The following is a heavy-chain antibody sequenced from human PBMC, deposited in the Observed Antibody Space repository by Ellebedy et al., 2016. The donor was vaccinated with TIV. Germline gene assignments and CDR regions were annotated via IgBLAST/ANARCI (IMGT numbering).Heavy chain of an antibody. CDR2: ITGKGFGGTT. J-gene: IGHJ4*02. CDR3: ARDTYGHTAPPFY. V-gene: IGHV3-49*03. D-gene: IGHD3-10*01. Sequence: PGGSLRLSCTASGFTFGDYAMSWFRQPPGKGLEWVGFITGKGFGGTTQYAASVKGRFTISRDDSNRIAYLQMNSLKTEDTAVYYCARDTYGHTAPPFYWGQGTQVTVSS. CDR1: GFTFGDYA.